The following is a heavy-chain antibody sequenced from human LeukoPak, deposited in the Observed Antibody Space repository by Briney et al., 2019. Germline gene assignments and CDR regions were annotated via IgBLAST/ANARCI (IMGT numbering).Heavy chain of an antibody. D-gene: IGHD6-13*01. CDR2: IYYDGSIE. CDR1: GFTFRNHG. Sequence: GGSLRLSCAASGFTFRNHGMHWVRQAPGKGLEWAAVIYYDGSIEYYADSVKGRFTISRHNSKDTLYLQMNSLRAEDTAIYYCARSIPYGTTWYGRSDYWGQGTLVTVSS. V-gene: IGHV3-33*01. J-gene: IGHJ4*02. CDR3: ARSIPYGTTWYGRSDY.